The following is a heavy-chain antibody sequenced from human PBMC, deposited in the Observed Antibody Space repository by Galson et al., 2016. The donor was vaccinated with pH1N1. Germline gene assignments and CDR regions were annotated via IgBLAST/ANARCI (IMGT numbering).Heavy chain of an antibody. V-gene: IGHV1-69*13. J-gene: IGHJ2*01. D-gene: IGHD3-22*01. CDR3: AREDYYDTDLSDWYFEL. CDR2: IIPIFNTA. Sequence: SVKVSCKASGGTFGSYSINWVRQAPGQGLERMGGIIPIFNTAKYAQNFQGRVTITADESTTTAYMELSSLRSEDTAVYFCAREDYYDTDLSDWYFELWGRGPLLTVSS. CDR1: GGTFGSYS.